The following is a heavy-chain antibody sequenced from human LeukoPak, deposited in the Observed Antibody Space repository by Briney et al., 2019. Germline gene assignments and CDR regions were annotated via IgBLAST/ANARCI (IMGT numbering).Heavy chain of an antibody. D-gene: IGHD3-22*01. CDR3: ASSVGYYDSSGYYAWDPTLDY. J-gene: IGHJ4*02. Sequence: SETLSLTCAVYGGSFSGYYWSWIRQPPGKGLEWIGEINHSGGTNYNPSLKSRVTISVDTSKNQFSLKLSSVTAADTAVYYCASSVGYYDSSGYYAWDPTLDYWGQGTLVTVSS. CDR1: GGSFSGYY. CDR2: INHSGGT. V-gene: IGHV4-34*01.